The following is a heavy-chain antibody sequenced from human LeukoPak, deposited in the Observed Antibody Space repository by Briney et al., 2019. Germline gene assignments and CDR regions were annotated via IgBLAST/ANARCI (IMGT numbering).Heavy chain of an antibody. Sequence: GASLRLSCVASGFTFSNYAMSWVRQAPGKGLEWVSAITGSGGNTYYADSVKGRFTISRDNSKNTVFLQMNSLRHEDTAIYYRVIWGDYDVLTGYYVPDYWGQGTLVTVSS. CDR1: GFTFSNYA. CDR3: VIWGDYDVLTGYYVPDY. V-gene: IGHV3-23*01. D-gene: IGHD3-9*01. J-gene: IGHJ4*02. CDR2: ITGSGGNT.